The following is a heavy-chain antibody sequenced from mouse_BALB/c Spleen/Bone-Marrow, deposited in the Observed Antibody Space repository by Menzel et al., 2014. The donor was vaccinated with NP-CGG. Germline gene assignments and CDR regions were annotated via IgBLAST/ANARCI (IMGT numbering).Heavy chain of an antibody. CDR2: VNPYNGGT. Sequence: DVKLQESGPELVKPGASVKMSCKASGYTFTDYYMDWVKQSHGESFEWIGRVNPYNGGTSYNQKFKGKATLTVDKSSSTAYMELNSLTSEDSAVYYCARSYYGNYYYAMDYWGQGTSVTVSS. CDR1: GYTFTDYY. J-gene: IGHJ4*01. D-gene: IGHD2-10*01. CDR3: ARSYYGNYYYAMDY. V-gene: IGHV1-19*01.